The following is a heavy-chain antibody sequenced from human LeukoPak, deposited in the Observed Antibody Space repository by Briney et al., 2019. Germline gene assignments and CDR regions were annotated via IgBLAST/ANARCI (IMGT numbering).Heavy chain of an antibody. Sequence: ASVNFSCKASGYTFTGYYMHWVRQAPGQGPEWMVWINPNSGGTKYAQKFQGRVTMTRDTSLSTVYMELSRLRSDDAAVYYCATQATSGWHFSWGQGTLVTVSS. J-gene: IGHJ5*02. D-gene: IGHD6-19*01. CDR3: ATQATSGWHFS. V-gene: IGHV1-2*02. CDR2: INPNSGGT. CDR1: GYTFTGYY.